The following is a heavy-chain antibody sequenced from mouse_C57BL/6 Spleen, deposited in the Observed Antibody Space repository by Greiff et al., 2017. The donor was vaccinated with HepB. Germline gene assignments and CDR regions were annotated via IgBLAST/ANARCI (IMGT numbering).Heavy chain of an antibody. CDR1: GYSFTGYF. CDR3: ARNYYSNFAWFAY. Sequence: EVQLQQSGPELVKPGDSVKISCKASGYSFTGYFMNWVMQSHGKSLEWIGRINPYNGDTFYNQKFKGKATLTVDKSSSTAYMELRSLTSEDSAVYYCARNYYSNFAWFAYWGQGTLVTVSA. D-gene: IGHD2-5*01. V-gene: IGHV1-20*01. CDR2: INPYNGDT. J-gene: IGHJ3*01.